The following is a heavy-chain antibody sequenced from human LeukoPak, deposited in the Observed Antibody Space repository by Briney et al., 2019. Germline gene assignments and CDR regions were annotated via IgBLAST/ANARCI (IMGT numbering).Heavy chain of an antibody. V-gene: IGHV4-59*08. Sequence: SETLSLTCTVSGGSISSYYWSWIRQPPGKGLEWIGYIYYSGSTNYNPSLKSRVTISVDTSKNQFSLKLSSVTAADTAVYYCARASGYDFEFDYWGQGTLVTVSS. J-gene: IGHJ4*02. D-gene: IGHD5-12*01. CDR2: IYYSGST. CDR1: GGSISSYY. CDR3: ARASGYDFEFDY.